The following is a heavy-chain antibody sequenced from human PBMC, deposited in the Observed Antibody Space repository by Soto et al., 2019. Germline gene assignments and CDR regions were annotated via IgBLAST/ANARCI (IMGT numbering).Heavy chain of an antibody. Sequence: ASVKVSCKASGYTFTSYYMHWVRQAPGQGLEWMGIINPSGGSTSYAQKFQGRVTMTRDTSTSTVYMELSSLRAEDTAVYYCAKSSTRYCSGGSCYSYYFDYWGQGTLVTVSS. CDR1: GYTFTSYY. V-gene: IGHV1-46*01. D-gene: IGHD2-15*01. J-gene: IGHJ4*02. CDR3: AKSSTRYCSGGSCYSYYFDY. CDR2: INPSGGST.